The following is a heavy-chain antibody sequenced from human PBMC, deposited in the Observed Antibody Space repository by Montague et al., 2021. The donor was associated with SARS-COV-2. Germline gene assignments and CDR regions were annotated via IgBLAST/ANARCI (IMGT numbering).Heavy chain of an antibody. V-gene: IGHV2-70*01. CDR3: ARIPNDSWYVSYFDY. Sequence: PALVKPRQTLTLTCTLSGLSLSTSGLSVGWTRQPPGKALEWLALXDWDDDKYYSPSLKTRLSISKDTSKNQVVLTMANMEPVDTATYYCARIPNDSWYVSYFDYWGQGILVTVSS. CDR1: GLSLSTSGLS. CDR2: XDWDDDK. D-gene: IGHD6-13*01. J-gene: IGHJ4*02.